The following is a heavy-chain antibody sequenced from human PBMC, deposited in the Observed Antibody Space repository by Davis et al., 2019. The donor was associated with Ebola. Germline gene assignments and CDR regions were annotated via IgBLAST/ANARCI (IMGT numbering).Heavy chain of an antibody. Sequence: ASVKVSCKASGYTFTSYDINWVRQATGQGLEWMGWMNPNSGNTDYAQKFQGRVTMTRDTSITTAYMELSSLRSEDTAVYYCARAGGQFDYYDSSGSPPVDAFDIWGQGTMVTVSS. CDR1: GYTFTSYD. V-gene: IGHV1-8*01. J-gene: IGHJ3*02. D-gene: IGHD3-22*01. CDR3: ARAGGQFDYYDSSGSPPVDAFDI. CDR2: MNPNSGNT.